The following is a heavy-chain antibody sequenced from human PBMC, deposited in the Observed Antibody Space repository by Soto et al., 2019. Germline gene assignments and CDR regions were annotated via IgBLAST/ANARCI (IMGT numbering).Heavy chain of an antibody. CDR1: GYSFITYG. V-gene: IGHV1-18*01. CDR2: ISTYNGNT. J-gene: IGHJ4*02. Sequence: QVQLVQSGAEVKKPGASVKVSCKVSGYSFITYGVSWVRQAPVQGLDWMGWISTYNGNTKYAERLQGRVTMTTDTSTNTVYMELRSPRSDDTAVYYCARGPTYYHDNRGNYFLDYWGQGPLVTVSS. CDR3: ARGPTYYHDNRGNYFLDY. D-gene: IGHD3-22*01.